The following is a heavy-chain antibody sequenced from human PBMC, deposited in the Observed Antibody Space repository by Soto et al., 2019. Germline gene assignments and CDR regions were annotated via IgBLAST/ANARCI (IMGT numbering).Heavy chain of an antibody. CDR1: GYSISTGYY. Sequence: SETLSLTCAVSGYSISTGYYWGWLRQPPAQALELIGRIYHGGSTYYNPSLNSRVTLSIDMTNNHVSLILNSVTAADTAVYYCARVGTWVPYYYDSSPYTFENWFDPWGQGTLVTVSS. D-gene: IGHD3-22*01. V-gene: IGHV4-38-2*01. J-gene: IGHJ5*02. CDR2: IYHGGST. CDR3: ARVGTWVPYYYDSSPYTFENWFDP.